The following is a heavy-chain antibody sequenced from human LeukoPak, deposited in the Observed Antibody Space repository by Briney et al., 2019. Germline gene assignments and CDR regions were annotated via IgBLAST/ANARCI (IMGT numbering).Heavy chain of an antibody. CDR2: MYPGDSDT. J-gene: IGHJ3*02. V-gene: IGHV5-51*01. Sequence: HGESLKISCKGSGYSFTSYWIAWVRQMPGKGLEWMGIMYPGDSDTRYSPSFQGQVTISADKSISTAYLQWSSLRASDTAMYYCAVILTGRISDAFDIWGQGTMVTVSS. CDR3: AVILTGRISDAFDI. CDR1: GYSFTSYW. D-gene: IGHD3-9*01.